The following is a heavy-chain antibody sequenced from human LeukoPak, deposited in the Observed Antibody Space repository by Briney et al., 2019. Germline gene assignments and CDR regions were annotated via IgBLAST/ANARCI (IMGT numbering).Heavy chain of an antibody. CDR2: ISSSGSYI. D-gene: IGHD4-23*01. CDR3: ARDGGGAVITPVDY. V-gene: IGHV3-21*01. J-gene: IGHJ4*02. CDR1: GFTLSSYS. Sequence: GGSLRLSCAVSGFTLSSYSMNWVRQAPGKGLKWVSSISSSGSYIFYADSVKGRFTISRDNAKNSLYLQMDSLRAEDTAVYYCARDGGGAVITPVDYWGQGTLVTVSS.